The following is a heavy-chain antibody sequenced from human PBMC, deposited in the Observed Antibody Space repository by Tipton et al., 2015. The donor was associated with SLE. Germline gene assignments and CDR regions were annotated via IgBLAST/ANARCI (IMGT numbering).Heavy chain of an antibody. CDR3: ARQVLRIPYDAFDI. Sequence: TLSLTCTVSGGSISSYYWSWIRQPAGKGLEWIGTIYYYGSTLYNPSLRSRVTISVDTSKNQFSLKLSSVTAADTAVYYCARQVLRIPYDAFDIWGQGTMVTVSS. V-gene: IGHV4-59*05. CDR1: GGSISSYY. CDR2: IYYYGST. D-gene: IGHD3-10*01. J-gene: IGHJ3*02.